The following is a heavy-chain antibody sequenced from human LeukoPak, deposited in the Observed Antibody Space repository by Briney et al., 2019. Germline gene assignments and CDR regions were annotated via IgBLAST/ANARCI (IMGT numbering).Heavy chain of an antibody. J-gene: IGHJ4*02. D-gene: IGHD4-23*01. CDR1: GDSFNSYY. CDR3: ARAQGGNSYFDY. Sequence: SSETLSLTCTVSGDSFNSYYWNWSRQPPGRGLEWIGCIYYSGSTNYNPSLKSRVTVSVDTSKNQFSLKLSSVTAADTAVYYCARAQGGNSYFDYWGQGTQVTVSS. CDR2: IYYSGST. V-gene: IGHV4-59*01.